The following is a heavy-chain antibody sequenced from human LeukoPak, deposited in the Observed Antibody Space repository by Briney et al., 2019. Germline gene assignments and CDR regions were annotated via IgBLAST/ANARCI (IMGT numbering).Heavy chain of an antibody. V-gene: IGHV1-18*01. D-gene: IGHD5-24*01. CDR2: ISAHNGDT. CDR3: AREPRDGYNFAEAFDI. Sequence: ASVKVSCKASGYTFTTYGISWVRQAPGQGLEWMGWISAHNGDTKFAEKFQGRVILTTDTPTTTANMELGSLRSDDTAVYYCAREPRDGYNFAEAFDIWGQGTMVTVSS. J-gene: IGHJ3*02. CDR1: GYTFTTYG.